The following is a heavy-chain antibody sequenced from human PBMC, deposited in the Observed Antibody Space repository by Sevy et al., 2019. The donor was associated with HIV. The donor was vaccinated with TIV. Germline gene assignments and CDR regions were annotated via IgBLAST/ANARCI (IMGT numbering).Heavy chain of an antibody. CDR1: GFTFGDYC. D-gene: IGHD6-13*01. CDR3: TRWKAAQSIFDY. V-gene: IGHV3-49*04. CDR2: LKSDVYGGTV. Sequence: QLGGSLRLSCTASGFTFGDYCMSWVRQAPGKGLEWVAFLKSDVYGGTVDHAASGRGGFVISRVDSKTIAYLQMNDLKTEDTGVYYCTRWKAAQSIFDYWGQGALVTVSS. J-gene: IGHJ4*02.